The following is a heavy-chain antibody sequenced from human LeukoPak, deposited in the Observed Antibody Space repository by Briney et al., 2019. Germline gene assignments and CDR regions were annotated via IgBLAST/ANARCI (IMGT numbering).Heavy chain of an antibody. D-gene: IGHD3-3*01. Sequence: GGSLRLSCAAPGFTFSDYGMHWVRQAPGKGLQWVAVISYDGSNKYYADSVKGRFTISRDNAKNTLYLQMNSLRAEDTAVYYCARFLSGLYYFDYWGQGTLVTVSS. CDR2: ISYDGSNK. J-gene: IGHJ4*02. CDR3: ARFLSGLYYFDY. V-gene: IGHV3-30*03. CDR1: GFTFSDYG.